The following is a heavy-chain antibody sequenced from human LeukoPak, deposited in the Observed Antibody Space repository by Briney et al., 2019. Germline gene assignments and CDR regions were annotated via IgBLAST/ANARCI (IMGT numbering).Heavy chain of an antibody. CDR3: ARDKKLGDYFDY. V-gene: IGHV3-30-3*01. D-gene: IGHD7-27*01. CDR1: GFTFSSYA. J-gene: IGHJ4*02. CDR2: ISYDGSNK. Sequence: GRSLRLSCAASGFTFSSYAMHWVRQAPGKGLEWVAVISYDGSNKYYADSVKGRFTISRDNSKNTLYLQMNSLRAEDTAVYYCARDKKLGDYFDYWGQGTLVTVSS.